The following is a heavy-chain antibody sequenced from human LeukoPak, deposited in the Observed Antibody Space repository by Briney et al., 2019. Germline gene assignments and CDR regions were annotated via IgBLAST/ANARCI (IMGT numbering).Heavy chain of an antibody. Sequence: GGSLRLSCAASGFTFRTYWMSWVRQAPGKGLEWVANINQDGSEKNYVDSVKGRFTISRDNAKNSLFLQMNSLRTGDTAVYYCAKGYGSYAGALDYWGQGTLVTVSS. CDR3: AKGYGSYAGALDY. D-gene: IGHD1-26*01. CDR2: INQDGSEK. V-gene: IGHV3-7*04. CDR1: GFTFRTYW. J-gene: IGHJ4*02.